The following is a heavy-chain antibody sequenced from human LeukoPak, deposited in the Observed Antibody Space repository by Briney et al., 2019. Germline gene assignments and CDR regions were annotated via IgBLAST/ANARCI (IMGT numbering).Heavy chain of an antibody. CDR2: IIPIFGTA. CDR1: GGTFSSYA. J-gene: IGHJ4*02. D-gene: IGHD6-6*01. V-gene: IGHV1-69*13. CDR3: AREGGGSSSYRTPTFGY. Sequence: GASVEVSCKASGGTFSSYAISWVRQAPGQGLEWMGGIIPIFGTANYAQKFQGRVTITADESTSTAYMELSSLRSEDTAVYYCAREGGGSSSYRTPTFGYWGQGTLVTVSS.